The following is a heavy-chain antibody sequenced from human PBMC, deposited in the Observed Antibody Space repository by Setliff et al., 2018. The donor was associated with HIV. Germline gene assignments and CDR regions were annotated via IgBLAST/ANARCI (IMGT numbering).Heavy chain of an antibody. D-gene: IGHD6-19*01. V-gene: IGHV1-3*01. CDR1: GYTFSTNA. CDR3: ARGSCSGCYLSDY. J-gene: IGHJ4*02. CDR2: INAGDDNT. Sequence: GASVKVSCKAFGYTFSTNAIHWVRQAPGQRLEWMGYINAGDDNTRYSEKFQGRVTTTRDTSANTAYMELSSLRSEDTAVYYCARGSCSGCYLSDYWGLGTLVTVSS.